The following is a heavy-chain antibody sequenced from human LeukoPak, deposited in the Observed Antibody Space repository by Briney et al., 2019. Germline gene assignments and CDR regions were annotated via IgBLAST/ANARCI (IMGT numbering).Heavy chain of an antibody. CDR2: ISYDGTNK. J-gene: IGHJ4*02. V-gene: IGHV3-30*18. Sequence: PGGSLRLSCAASGFTFSSYGMHWVRQAPGKGLEWVAVISYDGTNKYYADSVKGRFTISRDNSKNTLYLQMNSLRAEDTAVYYCAKAHPKERYRPFCYYFDYWGQGTLVTVSS. CDR1: GFTFSSYG. D-gene: IGHD2/OR15-2a*01. CDR3: AKAHPKERYRPFCYYFDY.